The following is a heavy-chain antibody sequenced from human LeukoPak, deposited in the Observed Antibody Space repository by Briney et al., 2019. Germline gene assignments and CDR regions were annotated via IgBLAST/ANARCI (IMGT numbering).Heavy chain of an antibody. D-gene: IGHD2-15*01. Sequence: PSETLSLTCTVSGGSISSYYWSWIRQPPGKGLEWIGYIYYSGSTNYNPSLKSRVTISLDTSKSQFSLKLSSVTAADTAVYYCARPSPPRSGLRGTVSYYYMDVWGKGTTVTISS. V-gene: IGHV4-59*01. J-gene: IGHJ6*03. CDR3: ARPSPPRSGLRGTVSYYYMDV. CDR2: IYYSGST. CDR1: GGSISSYY.